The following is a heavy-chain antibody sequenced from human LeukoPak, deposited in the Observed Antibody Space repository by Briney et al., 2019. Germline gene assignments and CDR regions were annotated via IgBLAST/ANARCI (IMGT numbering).Heavy chain of an antibody. CDR2: IYYSGST. J-gene: IGHJ3*02. Sequence: SETLSLTCTVSGGSISSYYWSWIRQPPGKGLEWLGYIYYSGSTNYNPSLKSRVTISVDTSKHQFSLKLSSVTAADPAVYYCARDFSYDSSGYYRRGGAFDIWGQGTMVTVSS. CDR1: GGSISSYY. D-gene: IGHD3-22*01. CDR3: ARDFSYDSSGYYRRGGAFDI. V-gene: IGHV4-59*01.